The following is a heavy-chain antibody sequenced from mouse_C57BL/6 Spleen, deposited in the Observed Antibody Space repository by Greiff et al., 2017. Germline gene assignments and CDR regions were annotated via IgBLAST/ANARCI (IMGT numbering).Heavy chain of an antibody. Sequence: DVMLVESGGGLVKPGGSLKLSCAASGFTFSSYTMSWVRQTPEKRLEWVATISGGGGNTYYPDSVKGRFTISRDTAKNTRYLQMSSLRSEDTALYYCARQGLIYYYGSSPRYFDYWGQGTTLTVSS. CDR3: ARQGLIYYYGSSPRYFDY. CDR1: GFTFSSYT. V-gene: IGHV5-9*01. CDR2: ISGGGGNT. D-gene: IGHD1-1*01. J-gene: IGHJ2*01.